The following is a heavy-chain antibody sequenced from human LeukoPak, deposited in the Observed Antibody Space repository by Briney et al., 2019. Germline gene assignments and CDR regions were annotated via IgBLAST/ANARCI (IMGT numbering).Heavy chain of an antibody. V-gene: IGHV3-23*01. D-gene: IGHD6-19*01. Sequence: GGSLTLSCAASGFTFSSYAMSWVRQAPGKGLEWVSAISGSGGSTYYADSVKGRFTISRDNSKNTLYLQMNSLRAEDTAVYYCANARLYSSVDYWGQGTLVTVSS. J-gene: IGHJ4*02. CDR1: GFTFSSYA. CDR3: ANARLYSSVDY. CDR2: ISGSGGST.